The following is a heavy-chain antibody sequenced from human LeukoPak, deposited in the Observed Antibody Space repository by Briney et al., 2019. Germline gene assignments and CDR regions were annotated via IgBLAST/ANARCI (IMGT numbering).Heavy chain of an antibody. Sequence: GGSLRLSCAASGFTFSGNDMNWVRQAPGKGLEWVSHITASGTAMFYADSVKGRFTISRDNAKNSLYLQMNSLRDEDTAVYYCASSGSYRFDYWGQGTLVTVSS. CDR3: ASSGSYRFDY. CDR2: ITASGTAM. J-gene: IGHJ4*02. V-gene: IGHV3-48*02. D-gene: IGHD1-26*01. CDR1: GFTFSGND.